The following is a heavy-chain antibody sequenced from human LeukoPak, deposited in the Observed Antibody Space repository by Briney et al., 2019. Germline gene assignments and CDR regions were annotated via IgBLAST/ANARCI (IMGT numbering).Heavy chain of an antibody. CDR3: ARGSYYYGSGSYYYYYYGMDV. J-gene: IGHJ6*02. CDR2: IYTSGST. V-gene: IGHV4-61*02. D-gene: IGHD3-10*01. CDR1: GGSISSGSYY. Sequence: PSQTLSLTCTVSGGSISSGSYYWSWIRQPAGKGLEWIGRIYTSGSTNYNPSLKSRVTISVDTSKNQFSLKLSSVTAADTAVYYCARGSYYYGSGSYYYYYYGMDVWGQGTTVTVSS.